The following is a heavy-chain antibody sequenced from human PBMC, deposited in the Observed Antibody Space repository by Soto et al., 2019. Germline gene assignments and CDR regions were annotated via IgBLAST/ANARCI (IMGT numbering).Heavy chain of an antibody. D-gene: IGHD3-22*01. CDR2: ISSNGGST. CDR3: VKNHLHYYDSSGYPNPGGY. Sequence: PGGSLRLSCSASGFTFSSYAMHWVRQAPGKGLEYVSAISSNGGSTYYADSVKGRFTISRDNSKNTLYLQMSSLRAEDTAVYYCVKNHLHYYDSSGYPNPGGYWGQGTLVTVSS. J-gene: IGHJ4*02. CDR1: GFTFSSYA. V-gene: IGHV3-64D*06.